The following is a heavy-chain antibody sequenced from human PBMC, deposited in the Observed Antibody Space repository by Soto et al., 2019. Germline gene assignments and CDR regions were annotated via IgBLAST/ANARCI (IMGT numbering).Heavy chain of an antibody. D-gene: IGHD1-26*01. Sequence: PGESLKISCKDFGDTFTTFWIAWVREMPGKGLEWIGTIFPGDSNTRYNPSFEGQVAISVDKSVSTAYLQWSSLKASHTAMYYCAKRKNKVGDPFDSWGQGSLVTVSS. J-gene: IGHJ4*02. V-gene: IGHV5-51*01. CDR3: AKRKNKVGDPFDS. CDR2: IFPGDSNT. CDR1: GDTFTTFW.